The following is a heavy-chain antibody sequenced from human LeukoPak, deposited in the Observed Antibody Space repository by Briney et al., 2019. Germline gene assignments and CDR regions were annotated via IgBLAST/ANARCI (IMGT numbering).Heavy chain of an antibody. V-gene: IGHV3-30*02. D-gene: IGHD1-26*01. CDR2: IRSDGYHT. CDR1: GFIFDTHD. J-gene: IGHJ4*02. Sequence: GGSLRLSCGASGFIFDTHDMQWVRQAPGKGLEWVAFIRSDGYHTYYADSVKGRFTITRDNSKNTLYLQMNSLKLEDMPVYYRPKPSGSGVDYWGRGTRVTVAS. CDR3: PKPSGSGVDY.